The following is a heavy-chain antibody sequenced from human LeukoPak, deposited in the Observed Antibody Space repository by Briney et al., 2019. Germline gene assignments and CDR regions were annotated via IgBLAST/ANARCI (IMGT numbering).Heavy chain of an antibody. CDR2: IIPIFGTA. D-gene: IGHD2-8*01. V-gene: IGHV1-69*05. CDR3: ARGRPNLLYDY. CDR1: GGTFSSYA. J-gene: IGHJ4*02. Sequence: ASVKVSCKASGGTFSSYAISWVRQAPGQGLEWMGRIIPIFGTANYAQKFQGRVTITTDESTSIAYMELSSLTSEDTAVYYCARGRPNLLYDYWGQGTLVTVSS.